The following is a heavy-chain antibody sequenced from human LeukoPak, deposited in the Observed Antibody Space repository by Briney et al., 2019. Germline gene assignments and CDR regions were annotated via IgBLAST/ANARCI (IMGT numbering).Heavy chain of an antibody. CDR3: AKSASPGIAAAGTPNAFDI. CDR2: ISWNSGSI. J-gene: IGHJ3*02. CDR1: GFTFDDYA. Sequence: PGGSLRLSCAASGFTFDDYAMHWVRQAPGKGLEWVSGISWNSGSIGYADSVKGRFTISRDNAKNSLYLQMNSLRAEDMASYYCAKSASPGIAAAGTPNAFDIWGQGTMVTVSS. V-gene: IGHV3-9*03. D-gene: IGHD6-13*01.